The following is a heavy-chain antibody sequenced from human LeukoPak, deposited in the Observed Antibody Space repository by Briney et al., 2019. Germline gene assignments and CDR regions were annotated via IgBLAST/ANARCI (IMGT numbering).Heavy chain of an antibody. CDR1: AGSISSYY. D-gene: IGHD2-8*01. Sequence: SETLSLTCTVSAGSISSYYWSWIRQPPGKGLGWIGYIYYSGSTNYNPSLTSRVTISVDTSKNQFSLKLSSVTAADTAVYYCARGDDDCTNGVCYRVDYWGQGTLVTVSS. CDR2: IYYSGST. V-gene: IGHV4-59*01. J-gene: IGHJ4*02. CDR3: ARGDDDCTNGVCYRVDY.